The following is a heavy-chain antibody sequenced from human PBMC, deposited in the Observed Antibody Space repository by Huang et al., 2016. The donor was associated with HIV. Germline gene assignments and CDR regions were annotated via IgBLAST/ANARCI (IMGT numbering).Heavy chain of an antibody. CDR1: GGSIRSDNYY. D-gene: IGHD3-10*01. J-gene: IGHJ4*02. CDR3: ARLPGSITMIRGVITDPY. V-gene: IGHV4-39*01. Sequence: QLQLQESGPGLVKPSETLSLTCPVSGGSIRSDNYYWGWIRQPPGKGLEWIGSIYYSGSTDYNPSLKSRVTITVDTSKNQFSLKMRSVTAADTAVYYCARLPGSITMIRGVITDPYWGQGTLVTVSS. CDR2: IYYSGST.